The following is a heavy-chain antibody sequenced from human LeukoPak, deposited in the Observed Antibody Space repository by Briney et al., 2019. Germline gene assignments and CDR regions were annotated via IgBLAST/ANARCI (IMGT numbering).Heavy chain of an antibody. J-gene: IGHJ4*02. D-gene: IGHD5-18*01. Sequence: ASVKVSCKASGYTFTGYYMHWVRQAPGQGLEWMGWINPNSGGTNYAQKFQGRVTMTRDTSISTAYMELSRLRSDDTAVYYCARGDSALIKGLDYWGQGTLVTVSS. CDR2: INPNSGGT. V-gene: IGHV1-2*02. CDR3: ARGDSALIKGLDY. CDR1: GYTFTGYY.